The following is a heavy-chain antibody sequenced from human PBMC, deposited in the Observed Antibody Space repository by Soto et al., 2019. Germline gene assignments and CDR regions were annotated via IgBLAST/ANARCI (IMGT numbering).Heavy chain of an antibody. CDR3: AKEQIAVAGKTIGIDY. CDR1: GFTFSSYG. V-gene: IGHV3-23*01. CDR2: ISGSGGST. J-gene: IGHJ4*02. Sequence: GGSLRLSCAASGFTFSSYGMSWVRQAPGKGLEWVSAISGSGGSTYYADSVKGRFTISRDNSKNTLYLQMNSLRAEDTAVYYCAKEQIAVAGKTIGIDYWGQGTLVTVSS. D-gene: IGHD6-19*01.